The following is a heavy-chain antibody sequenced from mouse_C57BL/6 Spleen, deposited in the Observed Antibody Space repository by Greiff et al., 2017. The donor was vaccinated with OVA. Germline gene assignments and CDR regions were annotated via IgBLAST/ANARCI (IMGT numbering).Heavy chain of an antibody. CDR3: ARDDGYYNVPPNV. CDR2: ISYDGSN. CDR1: GYSITSCYY. V-gene: IGHV3-6*01. J-gene: IGHJ1*03. D-gene: IGHD2-3*01. Sequence: EVKLQESGPGLVKPSQSLTLSCSVTGYSITSCYYWNWIRQPAGNKQEWMGYISYDGSNNYNPSFKNRISITRDKSKNQFFLQLNSVTTEDTATYYCARDDGYYNVPPNVWGTGTTVTVSS.